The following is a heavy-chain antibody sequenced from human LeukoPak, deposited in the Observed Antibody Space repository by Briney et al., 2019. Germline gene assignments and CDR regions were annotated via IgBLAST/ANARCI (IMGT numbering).Heavy chain of an antibody. CDR2: IGTAGDT. CDR3: AREGELGHFDY. V-gene: IGHV3-13*01. J-gene: IGHJ4*02. Sequence: GGSLRLSCADSGFTLSSYDMLWVRQATGKGMEWVSAIGTAGDTYYPGSVKDRFTISRENAKNSLYLQMNSLRAGDTAVYYCAREGELGHFDYWGQGTLVTVSS. D-gene: IGHD1-7*01. CDR1: GFTLSSYD.